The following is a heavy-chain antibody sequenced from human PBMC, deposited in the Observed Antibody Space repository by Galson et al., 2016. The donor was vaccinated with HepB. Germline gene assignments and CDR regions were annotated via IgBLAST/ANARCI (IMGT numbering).Heavy chain of an antibody. V-gene: IGHV1-46*01. D-gene: IGHD5-12*01. CDR3: ARDSPGGHDLWYGMDA. J-gene: IGHJ6*02. Sequence: SVKVSCKASGSIRHFLHWVRQAPGQGPEWLGIIYPSGDTTIYAQKFQGRLTSTRDTSTTTVHMELKSLRSDETAGYYCARDSPGGHDLWYGMDAWGQGTTVTVS. CDR1: GSIRHF. CDR2: IYPSGDTT.